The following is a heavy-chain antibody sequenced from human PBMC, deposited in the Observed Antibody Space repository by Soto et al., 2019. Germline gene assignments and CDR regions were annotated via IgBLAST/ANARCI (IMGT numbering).Heavy chain of an antibody. Sequence: QVQLQESGPGLVEPSQTLSLTCTVSGGSISSGGYYWSWIRQHPGKGLEWIGYIYHSGITNYNSSLKSRLTMSVDKSKNQFTLILTSVTAADTAMYYCARDAAVPGETDRFDYWGQGTLVTVSS. CDR3: ARDAAVPGETDRFDY. D-gene: IGHD2-15*01. CDR2: IYHSGIT. J-gene: IGHJ4*02. CDR1: GGSISSGGYY. V-gene: IGHV4-31*03.